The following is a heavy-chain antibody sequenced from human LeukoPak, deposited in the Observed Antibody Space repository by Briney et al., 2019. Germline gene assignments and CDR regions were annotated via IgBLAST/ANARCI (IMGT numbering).Heavy chain of an antibody. CDR2: IYWDDDK. Sequence: ASGPTLVNPTQTLTLTCTFSGFSLSTSGVGVGWIRQPPGKALEWLALIYWDDDKRYSPSLKSRLTITKDTSKNQVVLTMTNMDPVDTATYYCAHPNRYCSSTTCYSSFDYWGQGTLVTVSP. CDR1: GFSLSTSGVG. V-gene: IGHV2-5*02. J-gene: IGHJ4*02. CDR3: AHPNRYCSSTTCYSSFDY. D-gene: IGHD2-2*01.